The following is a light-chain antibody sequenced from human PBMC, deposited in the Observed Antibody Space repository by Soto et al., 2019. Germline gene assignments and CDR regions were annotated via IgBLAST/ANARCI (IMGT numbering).Light chain of an antibody. CDR2: AAS. CDR3: QNYNSLPYT. J-gene: IGKJ2*01. Sequence: EIRLTQSPSSLSASVGDRVTIACRASHDINNFLAWFQQKPGKVPELLMYAASTVKSGVPSRFSGSGSGTDFTLTIYSLQPEDFATYFCQNYNSLPYTFGQGTKLEIK. V-gene: IGKV1-27*01. CDR1: HDINNF.